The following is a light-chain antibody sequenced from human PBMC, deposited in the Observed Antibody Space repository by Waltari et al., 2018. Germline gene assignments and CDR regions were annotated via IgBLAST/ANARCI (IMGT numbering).Light chain of an antibody. V-gene: IGKV1-33*01. J-gene: IGKJ2*03. Sequence: DIEMTQSPSSLSASVGDRVTLTCQACQDINTNLNWYQQKPGKAPKFLIYDASNVETGVPSRFSGSGSGTDFTLTISSLQPEDFATYYCQQCDSLPYSFGQGTKLE. CDR2: DAS. CDR3: QQCDSLPYS. CDR1: QDINTN.